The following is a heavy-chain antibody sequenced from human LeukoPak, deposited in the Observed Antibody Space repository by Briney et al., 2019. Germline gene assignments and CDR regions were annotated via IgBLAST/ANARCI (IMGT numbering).Heavy chain of an antibody. CDR1: GFTFSSYA. D-gene: IGHD3-10*01. CDR3: ARDLPLWFGEFGYFDY. Sequence: PGGSLRLSCAASGFTFSSYAMTWVRQAPGKGLEWVSYISSSGSTIYYADSVKGRFTISRDNAKNSLYLQMNSLRAEDTAVYYCARDLPLWFGEFGYFDYWGQGTLVTVSS. V-gene: IGHV3-48*03. J-gene: IGHJ4*02. CDR2: ISSSGSTI.